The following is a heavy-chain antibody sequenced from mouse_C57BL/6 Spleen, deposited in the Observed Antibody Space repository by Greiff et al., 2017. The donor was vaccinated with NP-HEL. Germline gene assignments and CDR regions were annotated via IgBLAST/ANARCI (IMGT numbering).Heavy chain of an antibody. Sequence: VQLQQPGAELVKPGASVKLSCKASGYTFTSYWMQWVKQRPGQGLEWIGEIDPSDSYTNYNQKFKGKATLTVDTSSSTAYMQLSSLTSEDSAVYYCARRGGDFAWFAYWGQGTLVTVSA. CDR1: GYTFTSYW. D-gene: IGHD3-3*01. J-gene: IGHJ3*01. V-gene: IGHV1-50*01. CDR2: IDPSDSYT. CDR3: ARRGGDFAWFAY.